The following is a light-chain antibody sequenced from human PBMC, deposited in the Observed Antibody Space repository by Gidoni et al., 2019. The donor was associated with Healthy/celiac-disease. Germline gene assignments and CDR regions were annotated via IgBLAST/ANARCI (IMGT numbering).Light chain of an antibody. J-gene: IGKJ2*01. Sequence: EIVMTQSPATLSVSPGARATLSCRASQSVSSNSAWYQQKPGQAPRLHIYGASTWATGTPARFSGSGSGTAFPLTLSSLRSEDFAVYYCQQYNNWPPEYTFGQGTKLEIK. V-gene: IGKV3-15*01. CDR1: QSVSSN. CDR2: GAS. CDR3: QQYNNWPPEYT.